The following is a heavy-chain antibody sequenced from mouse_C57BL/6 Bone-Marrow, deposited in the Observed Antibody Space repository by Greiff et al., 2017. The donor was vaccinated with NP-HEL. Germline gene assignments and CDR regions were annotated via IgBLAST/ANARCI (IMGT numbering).Heavy chain of an antibody. D-gene: IGHD1-1*01. CDR2: ISDGGSYT. CDR3: ARDGGSRDRDV. J-gene: IGHJ1*03. CDR1: GFTFSSYA. V-gene: IGHV5-4*01. Sequence: EVQWVESGGGLVKPGGSLKLSCAASGFTFSSYAMSWVRQTPEKRLEWVATISDGGSYTYYPDNVKGRFTISRDNAKNNLYLQMSHLKSEDTAMYYCARDGGSRDRDVWGTGTTVTVSS.